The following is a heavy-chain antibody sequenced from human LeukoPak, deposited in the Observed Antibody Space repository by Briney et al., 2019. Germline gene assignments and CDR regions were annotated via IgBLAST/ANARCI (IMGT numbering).Heavy chain of an antibody. CDR3: AKHYSGSETYGFFQH. CDR1: GGSISSGDSY. V-gene: IGHV4-30-4*01. D-gene: IGHD3-10*01. CDR2: IYDSGST. J-gene: IGHJ1*01. Sequence: KTSQTLSLTCTVSGGSISSGDSYWSWIRQPPGKGLEWIGYIYDSGSTYYNPSLKSRLTMSVDTSTMQFSLRLSSVTAADTALYYCAKHYSGSETYGFFQHWSQGTLVTVSS.